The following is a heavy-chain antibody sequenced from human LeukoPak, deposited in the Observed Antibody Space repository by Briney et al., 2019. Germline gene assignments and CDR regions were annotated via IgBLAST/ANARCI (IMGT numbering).Heavy chain of an antibody. V-gene: IGHV3-7*01. Sequence: GGSLRLSCAASGFIINSYWMSWVRQAPGKGLEWVANIKQDGSEKYYVDSVKGRFTISRDNAKNSLYLQMSSLRADDMAVYYCATLVATTRFDYWGQGTLVTVSS. J-gene: IGHJ4*02. CDR2: IKQDGSEK. CDR1: GFIINSYW. D-gene: IGHD5-12*01. CDR3: ATLVATTRFDY.